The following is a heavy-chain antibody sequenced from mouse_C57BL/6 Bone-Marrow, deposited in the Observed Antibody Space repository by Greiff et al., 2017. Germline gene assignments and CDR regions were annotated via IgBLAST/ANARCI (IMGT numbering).Heavy chain of an antibody. J-gene: IGHJ4*01. CDR1: GYTFTSYW. V-gene: IGHV1-69*01. CDR2: IDPSDSYT. D-gene: IGHD3-2*02. CDR3: AREVSSGYYAMDY. Sequence: VQLQQPGAELVMPGASVKLSCKASGYTFTSYWMHWVKQRPGQGLEWIGEIDPSDSYTNYNQKFKGKSTLTVDKSSSTAYRQLSSLTSEDSAVYYCAREVSSGYYAMDYWGQGTSVTVSS.